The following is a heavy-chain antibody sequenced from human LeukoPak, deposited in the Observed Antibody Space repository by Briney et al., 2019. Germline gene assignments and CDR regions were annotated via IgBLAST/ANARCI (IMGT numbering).Heavy chain of an antibody. J-gene: IGHJ5*02. CDR1: GGSISSSSHS. Sequence: KPSETLSLTCTVSGGSISSSSHSWGWIRQPPGKGLEWTGSIYYTGRTYYNPSLKSRVTISVDTSKNQFSLKLNSVTAADTAVYYCAQSLGSSNWIGNWFDPWGQGTLVTVSS. CDR2: IYYTGRT. V-gene: IGHV4-39*01. D-gene: IGHD6-13*01. CDR3: AQSLGSSNWIGNWFDP.